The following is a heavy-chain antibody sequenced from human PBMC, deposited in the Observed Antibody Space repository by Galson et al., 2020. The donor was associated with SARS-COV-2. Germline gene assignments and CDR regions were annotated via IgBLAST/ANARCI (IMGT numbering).Heavy chain of an antibody. V-gene: IGHV4-59*01. J-gene: IGHJ6*03. CDR1: GGSISRYY. CDR2: IYYSGST. CDR3: ARSVWGGENYYFYYMDV. D-gene: IGHD2-21*01. Sequence: SETLSLTCTVSGGSISRYYWSWIRQSPGKGLEWIGYIYYSGSTTYNPSLKSRVTISVDTSKSQFSLKLSSVTAADTAVYYCARSVWGGENYYFYYMDVWGSGTTVTVSS.